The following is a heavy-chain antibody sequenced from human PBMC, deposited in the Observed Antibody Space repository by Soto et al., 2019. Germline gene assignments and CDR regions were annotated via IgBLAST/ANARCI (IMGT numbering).Heavy chain of an antibody. CDR2: INPDGTST. D-gene: IGHD6-25*01. V-gene: IGHV3-74*01. J-gene: IGHJ4*02. CDR1: GFTFSSYW. Sequence: EVQLVESGGGLVQPGGSLRLSCAASGFTFSSYWMHWVRQAPGKGLVWVSRINPDGTSTTYADSVKGRFTISRDNTKNTVYVQKSSLRDEGTALYYGLRWGSSGQYGTFDLWGQGTLVTVSS. CDR3: LRWGSSGQYGTFDL.